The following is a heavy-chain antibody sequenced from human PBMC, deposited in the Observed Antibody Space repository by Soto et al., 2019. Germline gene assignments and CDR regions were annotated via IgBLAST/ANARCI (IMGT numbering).Heavy chain of an antibody. CDR1: GQSFSGHT. CDR2: ISQSGST. V-gene: IGHV4-34*01. D-gene: IGHD2-2*01. CDR3: ARGSGFAVIPGELEDVHYDY. J-gene: IGHJ4*02. Sequence: QVQLQQWGAGLLKPSETLSLTCAVYGQSFSGHTWSWIRQSPGKGLEWIGEISQSGSTYYNPSLKRRVTISADTSKNHFSLTLNSVTAADTGVFYCARGSGFAVIPGELEDVHYDYWGQGTLVSVSS.